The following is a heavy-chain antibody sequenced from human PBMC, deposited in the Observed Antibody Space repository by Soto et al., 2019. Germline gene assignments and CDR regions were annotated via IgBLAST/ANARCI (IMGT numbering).Heavy chain of an antibody. J-gene: IGHJ4*02. CDR1: GYTFTGYF. CDR2: INPNSGDT. Sequence: ASVKVSCKASGYTFTGYFLHWVRQAPGQGFQWMGWINPNSGDTKYSQNFQGRVTMTRDTSISTVYMELSRLTSDDTAVYYCMRGPSRGSFDYWGQGTLVTVSS. D-gene: IGHD1-26*01. V-gene: IGHV1-2*02. CDR3: MRGPSRGSFDY.